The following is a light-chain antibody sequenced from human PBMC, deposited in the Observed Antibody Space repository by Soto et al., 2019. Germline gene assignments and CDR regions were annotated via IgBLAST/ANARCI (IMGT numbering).Light chain of an antibody. Sequence: DIQMTQPTSSLFASVGDSVTITCRSSQTITTYFKWYRQKPGKAPKLLIYAASSLQSGVPSRFSGSGSETEFTLTISSLQPEDFATYCCQKMYRAPLTFGGGTKVEIK. J-gene: IGKJ4*01. CDR3: QKMYRAPLT. CDR2: AAS. CDR1: QTITTY. V-gene: IGKV1-39*01.